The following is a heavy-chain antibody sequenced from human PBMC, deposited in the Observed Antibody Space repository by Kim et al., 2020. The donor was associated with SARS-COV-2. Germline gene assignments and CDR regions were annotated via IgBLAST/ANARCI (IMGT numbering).Heavy chain of an antibody. Sequence: DYAVSVKSRITINPDTSKNQFSLQLNSVTLDDTAVYYCARGVAVSGNNYWGQGTLVTVSS. J-gene: IGHJ4*02. V-gene: IGHV6-1*01. CDR3: ARGVAVSGNNY. D-gene: IGHD2-15*01.